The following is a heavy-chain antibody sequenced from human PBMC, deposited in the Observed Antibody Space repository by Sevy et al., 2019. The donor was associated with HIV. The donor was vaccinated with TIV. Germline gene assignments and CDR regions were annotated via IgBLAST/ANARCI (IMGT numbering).Heavy chain of an antibody. CDR1: GGSISSSSYY. CDR2: IYYSGST. J-gene: IGHJ4*02. D-gene: IGHD4-17*01. V-gene: IGHV4-39*01. Sequence: SETLSLTCTVSGGSISSSSYYWGWIRQPPGKGLEWIGRIYYSGSTYYNPSLKSRVTISIDTSKNQFSLKRCSVTAADTAVYYGARHWATVTKAYYFDYWGQGTLVTVSS. CDR3: ARHWATVTKAYYFDY.